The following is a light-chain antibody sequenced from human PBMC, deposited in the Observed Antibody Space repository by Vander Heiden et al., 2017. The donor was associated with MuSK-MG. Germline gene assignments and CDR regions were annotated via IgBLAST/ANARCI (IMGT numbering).Light chain of an antibody. CDR1: SSNIGSNT. J-gene: IGLJ3*02. CDR2: SNN. CDR3: AAWDDSLNGWV. V-gene: IGLV1-44*01. Sequence: QSLPTQPPSASGTPGQRVTISCSGSSSNIGSNTVNWYQQLPGTAPKLLIYSNNQRPSGVPDRFSGSKSGTSASLAISGLQSEDEADYYCAAWDDSLNGWVFGGGTKLTVL.